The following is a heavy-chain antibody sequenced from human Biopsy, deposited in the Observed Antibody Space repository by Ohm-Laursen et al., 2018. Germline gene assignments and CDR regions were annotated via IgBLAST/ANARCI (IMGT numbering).Heavy chain of an antibody. V-gene: IGHV4-59*01. CDR1: DGSIDNYH. CDR2: ITYRGST. CDR3: ARMPHFDY. D-gene: IGHD2-2*01. J-gene: IGHJ4*02. Sequence: SETLSLTCNVSDGSIDNYHWTWIRQAPGKTLEWIGSITYRGSTYYNPSLKSRVTVSIHTSKNQFSLRLIYVTAADTAVYYCARMPHFDYWGQGILVTVSS.